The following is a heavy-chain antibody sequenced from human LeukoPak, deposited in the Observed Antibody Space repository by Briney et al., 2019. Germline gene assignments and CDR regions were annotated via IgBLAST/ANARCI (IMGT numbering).Heavy chain of an antibody. CDR1: GFTFSSYG. CDR2: IRYDGSNK. Sequence: GGSLRLSCAASGFTFSSYGMHWVRQAPGKGLEWVAFIRYDGSNKYYADSVKGRFTISRDNSKSTLYLQMNSLRAEDTAVYYCAKLPFGDIVVVPAAIREDFDYWGQGTLVTVSS. D-gene: IGHD2-2*01. CDR3: AKLPFGDIVVVPAAIREDFDY. V-gene: IGHV3-30*02. J-gene: IGHJ4*02.